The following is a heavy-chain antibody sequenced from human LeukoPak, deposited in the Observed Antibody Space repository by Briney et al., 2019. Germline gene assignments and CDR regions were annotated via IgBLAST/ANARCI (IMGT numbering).Heavy chain of an antibody. CDR2: INPNSGGT. J-gene: IGHJ4*02. CDR1: GYTFTGYY. V-gene: IGHV1-2*02. Sequence: GASVKVSCKASGYTFTGYYMHWVRQAPGQGLEWMGWINPNSGGTNYAQKFQGRVTMTRDTSISTAYMELSRLRSDDTAVYYCARDPSRTNALCYWDYWGQGTLVTVSS. D-gene: IGHD2-8*01. CDR3: ARDPSRTNALCYWDY.